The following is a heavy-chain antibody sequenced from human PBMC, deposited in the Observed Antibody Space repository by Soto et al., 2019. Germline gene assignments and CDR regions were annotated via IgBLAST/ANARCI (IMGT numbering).Heavy chain of an antibody. Sequence: GESLKISCEGSGDSFTTYWIAWVRQMPGKGLEWMGIIYPGDSGTRYSPSFQGQVTISADKSISTAYLQWSSLKASDSAMYYCARTRTSSHYYDMAVWGQGTTVTVSS. V-gene: IGHV5-51*01. J-gene: IGHJ6*02. CDR2: IYPGDSGT. CDR3: ARTRTSSHYYDMAV. CDR1: GDSFTTYW. D-gene: IGHD6-13*01.